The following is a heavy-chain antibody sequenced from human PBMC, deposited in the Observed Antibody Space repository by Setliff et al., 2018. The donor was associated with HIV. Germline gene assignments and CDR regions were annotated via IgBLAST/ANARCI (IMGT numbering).Heavy chain of an antibody. Sequence: GESLKISCAASGFTFDDYAMHWVRQAPGKGLEWVSFISWDGGSSDYADSVKGRVTISRDNAKNSLYLQMNSLRAEETALYYCAKDIAYYGSGSSIDYWGQGTLVTVSS. V-gene: IGHV3-43D*03. CDR1: GFTFDDYA. J-gene: IGHJ4*02. CDR2: ISWDGGSS. CDR3: AKDIAYYGSGSSIDY. D-gene: IGHD3-10*01.